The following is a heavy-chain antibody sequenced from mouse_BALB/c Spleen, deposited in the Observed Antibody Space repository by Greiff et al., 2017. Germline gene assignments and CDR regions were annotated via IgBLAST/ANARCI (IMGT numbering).Heavy chain of an antibody. CDR3: ASHYYGYDGY. V-gene: IGHV1-80*01. CDR2: LYPGDGDT. Sequence: VQLQQSGAGLVRPGSSVKISCKASGYAFSSYWMNWVKQRPGQGLEWIGQLYPGDGDTNYNGKFKGKATLTADKSSSTAYMQLSSLTSEDSAVYFCASHYYGYDGYWGQGTTLTVSS. D-gene: IGHD1-2*01. CDR1: GYAFSSYW. J-gene: IGHJ2*01.